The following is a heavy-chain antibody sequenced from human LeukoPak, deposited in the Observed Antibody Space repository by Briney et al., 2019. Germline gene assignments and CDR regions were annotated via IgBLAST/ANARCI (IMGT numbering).Heavy chain of an antibody. CDR3: AKGQLGGSYYGDY. V-gene: IGHV3-7*03. Sequence: GSLRLSCAASGFTFSSYWMSWVRQAPGKGLEWVANIKQDGSEKYYVDSVKGRFTISRDNAKNSLYLQMNSLRAEDTAVYYCAKGQLGGSYYGDYWGQGTLVTVSS. D-gene: IGHD1-26*01. CDR2: IKQDGSEK. J-gene: IGHJ4*02. CDR1: GFTFSSYW.